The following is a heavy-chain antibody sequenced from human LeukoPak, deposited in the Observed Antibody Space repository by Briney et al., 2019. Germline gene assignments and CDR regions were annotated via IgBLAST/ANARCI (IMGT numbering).Heavy chain of an antibody. Sequence: GGSLRLSCAASGFTVSSNYMSWVRRAPGKGLEWVSVIYIGGSTYYADSVKGRFTISRDNSKNTLYLQMNSLRAEDTAVYYCARMIVASFDYWGQGTLVTVSS. CDR1: GFTVSSNY. V-gene: IGHV3-66*01. CDR2: IYIGGST. J-gene: IGHJ4*02. CDR3: ARMIVASFDY. D-gene: IGHD3-22*01.